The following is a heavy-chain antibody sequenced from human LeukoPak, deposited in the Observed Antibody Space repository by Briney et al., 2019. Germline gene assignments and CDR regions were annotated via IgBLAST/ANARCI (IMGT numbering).Heavy chain of an antibody. Sequence: PGGSLRLSCAASGFTFSSYSMNWVRQAPGKGLEWVSSISSSSSYIYYADSVKGRFTISRDNAKNSLYLQMNSLRAEDTAVYYCARAVHSWLHDAFDIWGQGTMVTVSS. CDR1: GFTFSSYS. CDR3: ARAVHSWLHDAFDI. D-gene: IGHD5-24*01. V-gene: IGHV3-21*01. J-gene: IGHJ3*02. CDR2: ISSSSSYI.